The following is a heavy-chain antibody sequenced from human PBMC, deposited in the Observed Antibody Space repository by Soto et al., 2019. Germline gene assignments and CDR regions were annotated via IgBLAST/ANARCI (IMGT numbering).Heavy chain of an antibody. CDR1: GFTFSSYA. D-gene: IGHD3-10*01. Sequence: PGGSLRLSCAASGFTFSSYAMSWVRQAPGKGLEWVSAISGSGGSTYYADSVKGRFTISRDNSKNTLYLQMNSLRAEDTAVYYCAISGRDYYGSGSYYASYWGQGTLVTVSS. J-gene: IGHJ4*02. CDR3: AISGRDYYGSGSYYASY. V-gene: IGHV3-23*01. CDR2: ISGSGGST.